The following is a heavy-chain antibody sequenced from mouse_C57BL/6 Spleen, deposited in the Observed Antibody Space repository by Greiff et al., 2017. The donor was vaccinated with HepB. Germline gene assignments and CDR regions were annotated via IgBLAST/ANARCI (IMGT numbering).Heavy chain of an antibody. J-gene: IGHJ2*01. D-gene: IGHD2-12*01. Sequence: VKLQQPGAELVKPGASVKLSCKASGYTFTSYWMHWVKQRPGQGLEWIGMIHPNSGSTNYNEKFKSKATLTVDKSSSTAYMQLSSLTSEDSAVYYCARISAYSSDYWGQGTTLTVSS. CDR2: IHPNSGST. V-gene: IGHV1-64*01. CDR1: GYTFTSYW. CDR3: ARISAYSSDY.